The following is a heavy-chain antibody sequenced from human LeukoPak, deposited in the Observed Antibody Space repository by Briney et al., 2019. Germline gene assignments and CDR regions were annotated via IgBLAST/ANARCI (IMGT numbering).Heavy chain of an antibody. J-gene: IGHJ5*02. V-gene: IGHV3-48*04. CDR2: ITSSSSSM. CDR1: GFTFSSYS. CDR3: ARAPRMVQSWFDP. D-gene: IGHD1-1*01. Sequence: GGSLRLSCAASGFTFSSYSMNWVRQAPGKGLEWISYITSSSSSMYYADSVKGRFTISRDNAKNSLYLQMNSLRAEDTAVYYCARAPRMVQSWFDPWGQGTLVTVSS.